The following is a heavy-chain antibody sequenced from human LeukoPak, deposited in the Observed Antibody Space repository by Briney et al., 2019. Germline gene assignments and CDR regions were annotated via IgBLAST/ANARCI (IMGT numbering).Heavy chain of an antibody. D-gene: IGHD6-19*01. Sequence: PSETLSLTCTISGYSISSGYYWGWIQQPPGKGLEWIGSIYHSGSTYYNPSLKSRVTISLDTSENQFSLKLSSVTAADTAVYYCARDLYSSGWGYFDYWGQGTLVTVSS. V-gene: IGHV4-38-2*02. CDR1: GYSISSGYY. CDR3: ARDLYSSGWGYFDY. CDR2: IYHSGST. J-gene: IGHJ4*02.